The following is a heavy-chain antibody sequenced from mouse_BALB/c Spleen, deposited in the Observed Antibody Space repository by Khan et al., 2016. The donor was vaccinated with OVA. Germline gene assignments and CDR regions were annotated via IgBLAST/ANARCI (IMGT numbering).Heavy chain of an antibody. V-gene: IGHV3-2*02. J-gene: IGHJ2*01. Sequence: EVQLQESGPGLVKPSQSLSLTCTVTGYSITSDYAWYWNRQFPGNKLEWMGYISYSGDTAYNPSLKSRISITRDTSTNPFFLQFNSLTSEDTATYYCASIFYYCDGSNFVGYYFDYWGQGTTLTVSS. CDR2: ISYSGDT. D-gene: IGHD2-1*01. CDR3: ASIFYYCDGSNFVGYYFDY. CDR1: GYSITSDYA.